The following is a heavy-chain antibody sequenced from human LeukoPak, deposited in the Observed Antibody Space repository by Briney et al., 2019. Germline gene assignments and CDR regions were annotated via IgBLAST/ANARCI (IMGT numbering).Heavy chain of an antibody. D-gene: IGHD5-12*01. Sequence: PGGSLRLSCAASGITFSSYGMHWVRQAPGKGLEWVAFIRYDGSNKYYADSVKGRFTISRDNSKNTLYLQMNSLRAEDTAVYYCARSQIGPRGPYYFDYWGQGTLVTVSS. CDR3: ARSQIGPRGPYYFDY. J-gene: IGHJ4*02. CDR2: IRYDGSNK. CDR1: GITFSSYG. V-gene: IGHV3-30*02.